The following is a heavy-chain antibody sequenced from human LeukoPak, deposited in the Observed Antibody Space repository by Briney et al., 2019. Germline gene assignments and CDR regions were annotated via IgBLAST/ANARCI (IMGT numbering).Heavy chain of an antibody. Sequence: SETLSLTCTVSGGSISSGGYYWSWIRQPPGKGLEWIGYIYHSGSTYYNPSLKSRVTISVDTSKNQFSLKLSSVTAADTAVYYCASPSGSHVGSAAEAFDIWGQGTMVTVSS. CDR3: ASPSGSHVGSAAEAFDI. CDR1: GGSISSGGYY. J-gene: IGHJ3*02. D-gene: IGHD1-26*01. CDR2: IYHSGST. V-gene: IGHV4-30-2*01.